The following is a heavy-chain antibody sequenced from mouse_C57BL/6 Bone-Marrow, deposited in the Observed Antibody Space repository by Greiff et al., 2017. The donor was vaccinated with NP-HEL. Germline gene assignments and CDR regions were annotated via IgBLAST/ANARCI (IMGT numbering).Heavy chain of an antibody. V-gene: IGHV1-69*01. CDR3: ARGYGTGGFAY. J-gene: IGHJ3*01. Sequence: VQLQQPGAELVMPGASVKLSCKASGYTFTSYWMHWVKQRPGQGLEWIGEIDPSDSYTNYNQKFKGKSTLTVDKSSSTAYMQLSSLTSEDSAVYYCARGYGTGGFAYWGQGTLVTVSA. D-gene: IGHD2-10*02. CDR2: IDPSDSYT. CDR1: GYTFTSYW.